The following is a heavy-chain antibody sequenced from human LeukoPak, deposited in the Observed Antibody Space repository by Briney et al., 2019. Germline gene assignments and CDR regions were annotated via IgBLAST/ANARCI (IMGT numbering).Heavy chain of an antibody. CDR2: INHSGST. J-gene: IGHJ4*02. Sequence: SETLSLTCAVYGGSFSGYYWSWLRQPPGKGLEWIGEINHSGSTNYNPSLKSRVTISVDTSKNQFSLKLSSVTAADTAVYYCARIGYSSSWGRFDYWGQGTLVTVSS. D-gene: IGHD6-13*01. CDR1: GGSFSGYY. V-gene: IGHV4-34*01. CDR3: ARIGYSSSWGRFDY.